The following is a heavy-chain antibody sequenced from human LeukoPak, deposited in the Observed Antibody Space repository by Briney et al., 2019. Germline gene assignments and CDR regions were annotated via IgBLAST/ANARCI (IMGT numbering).Heavy chain of an antibody. Sequence: GGSLRLSCAASGFTFSSYAMHWVRQAPGKGLEWVAVISYDGSNKYYADSVKGRFTISRDNSKNTLYLQMNSLRAEDTAVYYCARTAKYGYYYYYYMDVWGKGTTVTVSS. V-gene: IGHV3-30-3*01. J-gene: IGHJ6*03. D-gene: IGHD4/OR15-4a*01. CDR2: ISYDGSNK. CDR3: ARTAKYGYYYYYYMDV. CDR1: GFTFSSYA.